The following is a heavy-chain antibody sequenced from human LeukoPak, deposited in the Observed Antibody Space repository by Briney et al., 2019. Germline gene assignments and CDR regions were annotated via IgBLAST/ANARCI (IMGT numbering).Heavy chain of an antibody. CDR1: GYTFTSYY. CDR3: ARDLSGYYDSSGYPGPKYYFDY. Sequence: ASVKVSCKASGYTFTSYYMHWVRQAPGQGLEWMGIINPSGGSTSYAQKFQGRVTMTRDTSTSTVYMELSSLRSEDTAVYYCARDLSGYYDSSGYPGPKYYFDYWGQGTLVTVSS. V-gene: IGHV1-46*01. J-gene: IGHJ4*02. CDR2: INPSGGST. D-gene: IGHD3-22*01.